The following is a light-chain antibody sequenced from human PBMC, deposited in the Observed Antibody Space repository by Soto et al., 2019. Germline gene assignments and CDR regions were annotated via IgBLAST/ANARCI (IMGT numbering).Light chain of an antibody. CDR1: QSVPSRN. V-gene: IGKV3-20*01. Sequence: EIVLTQSPATLSLPPGERATLSCRASQSVPSRNVAWYQQKPGQAPRLLIHGASTRATGIADRFSGSGSGTDFTLTISRLEPEDFAVYYCQLYGTSPKTFGQGTKVDI. CDR2: GAS. CDR3: QLYGTSPKT. J-gene: IGKJ1*01.